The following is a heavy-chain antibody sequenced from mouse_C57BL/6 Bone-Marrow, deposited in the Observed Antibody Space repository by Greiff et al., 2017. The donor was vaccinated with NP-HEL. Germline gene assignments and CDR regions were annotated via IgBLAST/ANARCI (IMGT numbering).Heavy chain of an antibody. V-gene: IGHV1-69*01. D-gene: IGHD2-3*01. CDR3: ARGGYDSTLRGAMDD. CDR1: GYTFTSYG. CDR2: IDPSDSYT. J-gene: IGHJ4*01. Sequence: QVQLQQPGAELVMPGASVKLSCKASGYTFTSYGMHWVKQRTGQGLEWIGEIDPSDSYTNYNQKFKGKSTLTVDKSSSTAYMQLRSLTSEDSAVYDCARGGYDSTLRGAMDDWGQGTSVTVSS.